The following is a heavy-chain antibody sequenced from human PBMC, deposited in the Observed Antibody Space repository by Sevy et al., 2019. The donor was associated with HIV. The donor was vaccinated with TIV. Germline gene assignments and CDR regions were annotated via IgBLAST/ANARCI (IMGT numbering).Heavy chain of an antibody. CDR3: ARETRYGGNSPSLFDY. V-gene: IGHV3-53*01. Sequence: GGSLRLSCAASGFTVSSNHMSWVRQAPGKGLEWVSVIYSGGSTYYADSVKGRFTISRDNSKNTLYLQMNSLRAEDTAVYYCARETRYGGNSPSLFDYWGQGTLVTVSS. CDR2: IYSGGST. CDR1: GFTVSSNH. D-gene: IGHD4-17*01. J-gene: IGHJ4*02.